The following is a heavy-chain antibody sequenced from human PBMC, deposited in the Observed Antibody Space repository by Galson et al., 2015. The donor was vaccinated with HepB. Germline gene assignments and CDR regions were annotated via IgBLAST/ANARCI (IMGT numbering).Heavy chain of an antibody. D-gene: IGHD5-24*01. V-gene: IGHV5-51*03. CDR2: IYPTDSDT. CDR1: GYNFNSHW. J-gene: IGHJ6*03. Sequence: QSGAEVKKPGESLKISCKGSGYNFNSHWIGWVRQMPGKGLEWMGIIYPTDSDTRYSPSFQGQVTMSVDKSTSTVYLQWSSLKASDTATYYCARNGGYNFNYFYDSDVGGKGTTVTVSS. CDR3: ARNGGYNFNYFYDSDV.